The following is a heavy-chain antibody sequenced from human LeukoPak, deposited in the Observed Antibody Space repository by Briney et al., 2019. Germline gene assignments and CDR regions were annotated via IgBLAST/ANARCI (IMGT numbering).Heavy chain of an antibody. CDR2: ISSSSTI. Sequence: GGSLRLSCAASGFTFSSYSMNWVRQAPGKGLEWVSYISSSSTIYYADSVKGRFTISRDNAKNSLYLQMNSLRAEDTAVYYCARATGFLEWLPYYFDYWGQGTLVTVSS. D-gene: IGHD3-3*01. V-gene: IGHV3-48*04. CDR3: ARATGFLEWLPYYFDY. J-gene: IGHJ4*02. CDR1: GFTFSSYS.